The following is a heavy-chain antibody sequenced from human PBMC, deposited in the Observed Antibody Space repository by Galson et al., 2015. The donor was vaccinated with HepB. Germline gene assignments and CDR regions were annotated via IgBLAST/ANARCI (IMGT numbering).Heavy chain of an antibody. V-gene: IGHV1-18*01. CDR1: GYTFSTYS. CDR3: ARATRDIVVVPAAKRRPYWYFDL. J-gene: IGHJ2*01. Sequence: SVKVSCKASGYTFSTYSITWVRQAPGQGLEWMGWISPYNRDTKYARKLQGRVTMTTDTFTTTAYMELSSLRSEDTAVYYCARATRDIVVVPAAKRRPYWYFDLWGRGTLVTVSS. D-gene: IGHD2-2*01. CDR2: ISPYNRDT.